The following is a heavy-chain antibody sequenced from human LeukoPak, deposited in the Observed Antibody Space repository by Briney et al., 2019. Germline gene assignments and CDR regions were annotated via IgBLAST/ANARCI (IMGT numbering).Heavy chain of an antibody. D-gene: IGHD6-13*01. CDR3: ARHGVIAAAGSTVDY. V-gene: IGHV1-69*13. CDR1: GGTFSSYA. J-gene: IGHJ4*02. CDR2: IIPLFGTA. Sequence: SVKVFCKASGGTFSSYAISWVRQAPGQGLEWMGGIIPLFGTANYAQKFLGRVIITADESTSTTYMYLSSLKSEDTAVYYCARHGVIAAAGSTVDYWGQGTLVTVSS.